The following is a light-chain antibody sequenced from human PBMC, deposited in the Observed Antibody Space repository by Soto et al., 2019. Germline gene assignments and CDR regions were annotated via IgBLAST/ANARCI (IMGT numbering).Light chain of an antibody. CDR1: QSISSW. CDR2: KAS. Sequence: IQMTQSPSTLSASVGDRITITCRASQSISSWLAWYQQKPGTAPKLLIYKASTLESGVPSRFSGSGSGTEFTLTITSLQPDDFATYYCQQYNDFSWTFGQGTKV. CDR3: QQYNDFSWT. V-gene: IGKV1-5*03. J-gene: IGKJ1*01.